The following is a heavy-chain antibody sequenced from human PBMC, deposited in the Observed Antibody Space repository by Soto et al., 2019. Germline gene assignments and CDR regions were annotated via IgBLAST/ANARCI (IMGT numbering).Heavy chain of an antibody. CDR1: GGSISSYY. CDR2: IYYSGST. Sequence: SETLSLTCTVSGGSISSYYLSWIRQPPGKGLEWIGYIYYSGSTNYNPSLKSRVTISVDTSRNQFSLKLSSVTAADTAVYYCARDSGHGYYGMDVWGQGTTVTVYS. V-gene: IGHV4-59*01. J-gene: IGHJ6*02. D-gene: IGHD3-10*01. CDR3: ARDSGHGYYGMDV.